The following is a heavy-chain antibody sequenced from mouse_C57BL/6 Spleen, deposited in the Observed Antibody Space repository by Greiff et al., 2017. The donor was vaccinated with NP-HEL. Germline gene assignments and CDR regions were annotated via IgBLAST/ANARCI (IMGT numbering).Heavy chain of an antibody. CDR2: INPNNGGT. V-gene: IGHV1-26*01. CDR1: GYTFTDYY. Sequence: EVQLQQSGPELVKPGASVKISCKASGYTFTDYYMNWVKQSHGKSLEWIGDINPNNGGTSYNQKFKGKATLTVDKSSSTAYMELRSLTSEDSAVYYCARRPNSSGYVAWFAYWGQGTLVTVSA. CDR3: ARRPNSSGYVAWFAY. J-gene: IGHJ3*01. D-gene: IGHD3-2*02.